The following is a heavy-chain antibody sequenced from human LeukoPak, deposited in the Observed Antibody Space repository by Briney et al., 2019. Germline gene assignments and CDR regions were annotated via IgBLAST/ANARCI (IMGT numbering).Heavy chain of an antibody. D-gene: IGHD1-26*01. V-gene: IGHV3-30*02. Sequence: PGGSLRLSCEASAFSFSTYGMHWVRQAPGKGLEWVAFIQYDGSYNMYADSVKGRFTISRDNSNNMLYLQMNSLRTEDTAVYFCAKDFRVGARSFDYWGQGTLVTVSS. CDR2: IQYDGSYN. CDR1: AFSFSTYG. J-gene: IGHJ4*02. CDR3: AKDFRVGARSFDY.